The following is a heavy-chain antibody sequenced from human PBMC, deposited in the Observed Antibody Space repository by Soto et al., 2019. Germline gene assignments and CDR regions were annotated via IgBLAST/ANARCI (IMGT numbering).Heavy chain of an antibody. D-gene: IGHD2-15*01. Sequence: GESLKISCKGSGYSFTSYWIGWVRQMPGKGLEWMGIIYPGDSDTRYSPSFQGQVTISADKSISTAYLQWSSLKASDTAMYYCARLQGVCSGGSCPDYYYYYMDVWGKGTTVTVSS. CDR3: ARLQGVCSGGSCPDYYYYYMDV. J-gene: IGHJ6*03. CDR2: IYPGDSDT. V-gene: IGHV5-51*01. CDR1: GYSFTSYW.